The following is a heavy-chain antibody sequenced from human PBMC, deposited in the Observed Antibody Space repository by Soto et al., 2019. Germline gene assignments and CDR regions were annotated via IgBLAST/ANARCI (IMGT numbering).Heavy chain of an antibody. CDR2: IHRNDDK. CDR3: AHTKDSSGFLTS. J-gene: IGHJ5*02. V-gene: IGHV2-5*01. CDR1: GFSLSAYGVR. Sequence: SGPTLVNPTQTLTLTCSFSGFSLSAYGVRVIWFRQPPGETLEWLALIHRNDDKRYSPYLKSRLTITKDTSKTQVVLTLTNLDPLDTGTYFCAHTKDSSGFLTSWGQGILVTVSS. D-gene: IGHD3-22*01.